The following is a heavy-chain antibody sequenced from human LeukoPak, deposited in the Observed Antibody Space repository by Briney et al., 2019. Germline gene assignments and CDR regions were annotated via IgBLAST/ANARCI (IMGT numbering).Heavy chain of an antibody. J-gene: IGHJ3*01. CDR1: GFIFRNYG. CDR2: VSPNGETA. D-gene: IGHD3-9*01. Sequence: GGSLRLSCAASGFIFRNYGMNWVRQPPGKGLEWVSGVSPNGETAYYADSVKGRFTISRDNSKNTVYLQMNSLRAEDTAVYYCAKGKWGLTINNFDVWGQGTMVTVSS. CDR3: AKGKWGLTINNFDV. V-gene: IGHV3-23*01.